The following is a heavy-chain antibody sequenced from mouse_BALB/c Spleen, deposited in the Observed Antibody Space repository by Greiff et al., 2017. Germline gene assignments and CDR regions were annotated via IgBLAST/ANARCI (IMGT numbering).Heavy chain of an antibody. CDR2: IWAGGST. V-gene: IGHV2-9*02. CDR1: GFSLTSYG. CDR3: ARGGNGNLDYFDY. Sequence: VQLQQSGPGLVAPSQSLSITCTVSGFSLTSYGVHWVRQPPGKGLEWLGVIWAGGSTNYNSALMSRLSISKDNSKSQVFLKMNSLQTDDTAMYYCARGGNGNLDYFDYWGQGSTLTVSS. J-gene: IGHJ2*01. D-gene: IGHD2-1*01.